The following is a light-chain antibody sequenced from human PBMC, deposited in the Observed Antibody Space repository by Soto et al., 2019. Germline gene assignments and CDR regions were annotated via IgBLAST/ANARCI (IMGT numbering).Light chain of an antibody. J-gene: IGKJ2*01. CDR1: QSIGIN. V-gene: IGKV3-15*01. CDR2: GAS. CDR3: QQYNNWPPYI. Sequence: EIVMTQSPATLSVSIGESPTLSCRASQSIGINVAWYQQRPGQAPRLLISGASTRASGIPARFSGSGSGTEFTLTISSLQSEDFAIYYCQQYNNWPPYIFGQGTKVDIK.